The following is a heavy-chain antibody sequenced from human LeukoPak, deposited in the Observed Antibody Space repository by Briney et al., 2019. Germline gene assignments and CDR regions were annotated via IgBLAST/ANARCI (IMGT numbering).Heavy chain of an antibody. V-gene: IGHV4-39*07. D-gene: IGHD2-2*02. CDR3: ARGNCSSTSCYTGEWFDP. CDR1: GGSISSSSYY. Sequence: SETLSLTCTVSGGSISSSSYYWGWIRQPPGKGLEWIGSIYYSGSTYYNPSLKSRVTISVDTSKNQFSLKLSSVTAADTAVYYCARGNCSSTSCYTGEWFDPWGQGTLVTVSS. CDR2: IYYSGST. J-gene: IGHJ5*02.